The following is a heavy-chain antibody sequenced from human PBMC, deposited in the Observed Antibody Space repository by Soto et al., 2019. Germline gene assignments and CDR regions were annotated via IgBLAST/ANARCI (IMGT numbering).Heavy chain of an antibody. D-gene: IGHD3-10*01. J-gene: IGHJ4*02. CDR1: GNTFTELD. V-gene: IGHV1-8*01. CDR2: MRADTGNT. Sequence: ASVKVSCKASGNTFTELDLNWVRQAPGQGLDWMGWMRADTGNTGHAQKFQGRVSLTRDTSISTAYMELNSLRAEDTAVYYCARYIRGQGFISWGQGTLVTVSS. CDR3: ARYIRGQGFIS.